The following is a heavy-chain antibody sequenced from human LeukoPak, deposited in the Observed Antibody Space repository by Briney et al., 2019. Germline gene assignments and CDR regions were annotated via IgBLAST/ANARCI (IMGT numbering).Heavy chain of an antibody. CDR2: IYYSGST. V-gene: IGHV4-59*08. CDR3: ARRVDSSSWQFDY. Sequence: PSETLSLTCTVSGGSISSYYWSWIRQPPGKGLEWIGYIYYSGSTNYNPSLKSRVTISVDTSKNQFSLKLSSVTAADTAVYYCARRVDSSSWQFDYWGQGTLVTVSS. CDR1: GGSISSYY. D-gene: IGHD6-13*01. J-gene: IGHJ4*02.